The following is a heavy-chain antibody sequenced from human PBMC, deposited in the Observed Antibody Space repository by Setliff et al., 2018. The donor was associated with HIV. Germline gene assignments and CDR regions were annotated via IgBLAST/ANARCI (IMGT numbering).Heavy chain of an antibody. CDR1: GGSIGSYY. D-gene: IGHD3-9*01. CDR3: AKDAGVTGGLYRYYIDA. Sequence: SETLSLTCIVSGGSIGSYYWSWIRQSPGKGLEWIGYVYYTGSTNYNPSLKSRVTMSVDASKSQVSLKLTSVTAADTAVYFCAKDAGVTGGLYRYYIDAWGKGTTVTVSS. V-gene: IGHV4-59*12. CDR2: VYYTGST. J-gene: IGHJ6*03.